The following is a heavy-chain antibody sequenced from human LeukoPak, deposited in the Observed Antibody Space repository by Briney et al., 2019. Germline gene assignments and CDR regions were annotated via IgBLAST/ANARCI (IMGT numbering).Heavy chain of an antibody. CDR2: IYTSGST. CDR3: ARAGYYYGSGSYLGFDP. Sequence: SETLSLTCTVSGGSISSYYWSWIRQPAGKGLEWIGRIYTSGSTNYNPSLKSRVTMSVDTSKNQFSLKLSSVTAADTAVYYCARAGYYYGSGSYLGFDPWGQGTLVTVSS. D-gene: IGHD3-10*01. CDR1: GGSISSYY. V-gene: IGHV4-4*07. J-gene: IGHJ5*02.